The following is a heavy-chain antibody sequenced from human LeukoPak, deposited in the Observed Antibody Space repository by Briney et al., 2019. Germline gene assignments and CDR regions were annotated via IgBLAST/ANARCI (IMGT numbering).Heavy chain of an antibody. CDR2: ICGSGGTT. D-gene: IGHD1-20*01. CDR3: AKDTGRITITVPKDAFDI. CDR1: GFTFSSYG. J-gene: IGHJ3*02. Sequence: GGSLRLSCAGSGFTFSSYGMCWVRQAPGKGLEWVSAICGSGGTTYYADSAKGRFTISRDNSKNTLYLQMNSLRAEDTAVYYCAKDTGRITITVPKDAFDIWGQGTMVTVSS. V-gene: IGHV3-23*01.